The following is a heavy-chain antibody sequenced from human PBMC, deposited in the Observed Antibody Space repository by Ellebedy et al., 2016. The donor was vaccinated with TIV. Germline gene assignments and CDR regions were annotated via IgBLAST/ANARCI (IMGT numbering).Heavy chain of an antibody. D-gene: IGHD6-19*01. J-gene: IGHJ4*02. V-gene: IGHV1-18*04. CDR3: ARDLSGWEPFDY. Sequence: ASVKVSCKASGYTFTSYGLSWVRQAPGQGLEWMGWISAYNGHTNYAQKLQGRVTMTTDTSTSTAYMELRSLRSDDTAVYYCARDLSGWEPFDYWGQGTLVTVSS. CDR2: ISAYNGHT. CDR1: GYTFTSYG.